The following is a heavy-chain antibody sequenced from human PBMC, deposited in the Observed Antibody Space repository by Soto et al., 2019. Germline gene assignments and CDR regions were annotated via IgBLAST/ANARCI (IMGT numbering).Heavy chain of an antibody. D-gene: IGHD2-15*01. J-gene: IGHJ4*02. CDR3: ARLLGYCSGGSCHLWYYFDY. CDR1: GYTFTSYG. V-gene: IGHV1-18*01. CDR2: ISAYNGNT. Sequence: ASVKVSCKASGYTFTSYGISWVRQAPGQGLEWMGWISAYNGNTNYAQKLQGRVTMTTDTSTSTAYMELRSLRSDDTAVYYCARLLGYCSGGSCHLWYYFDYWGQGTLVTVSS.